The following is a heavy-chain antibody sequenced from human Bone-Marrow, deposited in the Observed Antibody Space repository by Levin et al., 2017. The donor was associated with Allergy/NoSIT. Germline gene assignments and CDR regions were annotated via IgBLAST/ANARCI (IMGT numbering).Heavy chain of an antibody. Sequence: PGGSLRLSCEGLGFDFATSWIAWVRQMPGKGLEWMGIIYPGDSDVSYSPSFQGQVTISVDKSVNTAFLPWSSLKASDHAIFYCAGLWNSFTSITRSFDIWGQGTMVTVSS. V-gene: IGHV5-51*01. CDR1: GFDFATSW. J-gene: IGHJ3*02. CDR3: AGLWNSFTSITRSFDI. D-gene: IGHD5-12*01. CDR2: IYPGDSDV.